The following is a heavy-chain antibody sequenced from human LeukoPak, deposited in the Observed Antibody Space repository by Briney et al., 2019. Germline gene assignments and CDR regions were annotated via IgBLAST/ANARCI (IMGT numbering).Heavy chain of an antibody. CDR2: IKVSADNFVT. CDR1: GFIFSGSD. Sequence: GGSLRLSCAASGFIFSGSDVHWFRQASGKGLEWVGRIKVSADNFVTAYAAPVKGRFTISRDDSKNTAYLQMNSLKTEDTAVYYCRLRSTEGPFKWFDPWGQGTLVTVSS. V-gene: IGHV3-73*01. J-gene: IGHJ5*02. CDR3: RLRSTEGPFKWFDP. D-gene: IGHD2-2*01.